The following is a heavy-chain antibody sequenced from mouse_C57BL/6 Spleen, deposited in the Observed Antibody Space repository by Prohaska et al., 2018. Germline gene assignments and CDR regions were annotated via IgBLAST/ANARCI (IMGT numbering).Heavy chain of an antibody. J-gene: IGHJ3*01. CDR3: TYYYGSSLFAY. CDR1: GFTFSNYW. V-gene: IGHV6-3*01. D-gene: IGHD1-1*01. Sequence: EVKLEESGGGLVQPGGSMKLSCVASGFTFSNYWMNWVRQSPEKGLEWFAQIRLKSDNYATHYAESVKGRFTISRDDSKSSVYLQMNNLRAEDTGIYYCTYYYGSSLFAYWGQGTLVTVSA. CDR2: IRLKSDNYAT.